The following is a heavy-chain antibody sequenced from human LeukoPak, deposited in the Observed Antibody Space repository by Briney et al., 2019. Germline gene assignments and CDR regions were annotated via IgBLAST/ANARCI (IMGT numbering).Heavy chain of an antibody. CDR3: TTVQSYYYDSSGYYIIDY. CDR2: TKSKTDGGTT. D-gene: IGHD3-22*01. Sequence: KTSETLSLTCAVYGGSFSGYYWSWIRQPPGKGLEWVGRTKSKTDGGTTDYAAPVKGRFTISRDDSKNSLYLQMNSLKTEDTAVYYCTTVQSYYYDSSGYYIIDYWGQGTLVTVSS. CDR1: GGSFSGYY. V-gene: IGHV3-15*01. J-gene: IGHJ4*02.